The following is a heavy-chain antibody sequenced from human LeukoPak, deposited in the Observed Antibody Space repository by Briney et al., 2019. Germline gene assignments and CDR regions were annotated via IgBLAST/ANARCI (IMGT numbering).Heavy chain of an antibody. V-gene: IGHV3-23*01. CDR1: GFTFSSYA. D-gene: IGHD1-26*01. Sequence: GGSLRLSCAASGFTFSSYAMSWFRQAPGKGLEWVSSIGAPGDDTYYADSVKGRFTISRDNSMGRLYLQMSRLRDEDTAVYYCAKDSGSYSDDYWGQGTLVIVSS. CDR3: AKDSGSYSDDY. J-gene: IGHJ4*02. CDR2: IGAPGDDT.